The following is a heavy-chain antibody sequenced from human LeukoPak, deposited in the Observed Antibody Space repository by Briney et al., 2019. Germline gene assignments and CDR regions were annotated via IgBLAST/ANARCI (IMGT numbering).Heavy chain of an antibody. V-gene: IGHV4-61*01. CDR3: ARGRPLVYFDY. D-gene: IGHD6-6*01. J-gene: IGHJ4*02. CDR1: NGSISSDTYF. CDR2: IHYSGST. Sequence: TSETLSLTCTVSNGSISSDTYFWSWIRQPPGKGLEWIGYIHYSGSTNYNPSLKSRVTITEDTSKNQFSLKLSSVTTADTAFYYCARGRPLVYFDYWGQGALVTVSS.